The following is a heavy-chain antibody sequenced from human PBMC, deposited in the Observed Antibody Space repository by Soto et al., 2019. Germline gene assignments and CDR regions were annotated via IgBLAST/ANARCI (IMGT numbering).Heavy chain of an antibody. CDR1: GFTFSTYV. J-gene: IGHJ1*01. V-gene: IGHV3-30-3*01. D-gene: IGHD3-22*01. Sequence: QVQLVESGGGVVQPGGSLRLSCAASGFTFSTYVMHWVRQAPGRGPEWVALISHDESNKHYADSVKGRFTISRDNSKNTLDVQVDALRPEDTAVYYCATEDHSSGHAGTFQHWGQGTLVVVSS. CDR2: ISHDESNK. CDR3: ATEDHSSGHAGTFQH.